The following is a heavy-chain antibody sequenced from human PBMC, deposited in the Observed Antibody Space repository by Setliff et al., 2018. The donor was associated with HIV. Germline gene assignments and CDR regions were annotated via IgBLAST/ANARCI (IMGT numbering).Heavy chain of an antibody. J-gene: IGHJ3*02. D-gene: IGHD5-18*01. V-gene: IGHV3-11*06. Sequence: PGGSLRLSCTASGFTFSDYYMSWIRQAPGKGLEWVSYISSSSTYTNYLDSVKGRFTISRDNSKNTLYLQMNSLRAEDTAVYYCARVGATAMVLEGFAFDIWGQGTMVTVSS. CDR3: ARVGATAMVLEGFAFDI. CDR1: GFTFSDYY. CDR2: ISSSSTYT.